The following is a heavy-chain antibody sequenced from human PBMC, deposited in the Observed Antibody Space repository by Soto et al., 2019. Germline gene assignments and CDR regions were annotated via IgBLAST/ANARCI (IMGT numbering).Heavy chain of an antibody. CDR2: ISDSGNII. CDR1: GFTFSDYY. CDR3: ARRTRGAGWFDP. V-gene: IGHV3-11*01. J-gene: IGHJ5*02. D-gene: IGHD6-19*01. Sequence: GGSLRLSCAASGFTFSDYYMTWIRQAPGRGLEWVACISDSGNIIYYADSVQGRFTVSRDNAKNSLYLQMNSLSAEDTAVYYCARRTRGAGWFDPWGQGTLVTVSS.